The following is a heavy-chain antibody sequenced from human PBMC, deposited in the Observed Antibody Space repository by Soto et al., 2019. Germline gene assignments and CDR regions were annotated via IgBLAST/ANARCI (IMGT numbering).Heavy chain of an antibody. Sequence: LRLSCAASGFTFSDYYMSWIRQAPGKGLEWVSSTSGSGSYRTYADSVKGRFSISRDDAKKSLYLQMSSLRAEDTAIYFCARMADGYNYHFDYWGQGTLVTVSS. J-gene: IGHJ4*02. CDR3: ARMADGYNYHFDY. D-gene: IGHD5-12*01. CDR2: TSGSGSYR. V-gene: IGHV3-11*06. CDR1: GFTFSDYY.